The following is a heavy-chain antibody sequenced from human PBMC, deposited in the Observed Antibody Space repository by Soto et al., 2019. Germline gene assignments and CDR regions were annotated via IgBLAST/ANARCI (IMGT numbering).Heavy chain of an antibody. CDR3: ARDIGFDYVN. J-gene: IGHJ4*02. CDR1: GFNVKSYW. D-gene: IGHD3-16*01. V-gene: IGHV3-7*01. Sequence: GSLKLSCAVSGFNVKSYWMSWVRQAPGKGLEWVASIKEDGSEIYYLHSVRGRFSISRDSAGNALHLTMNYLSAEDTGVYFCARDIGFDYVNWGQGTLVIVSS. CDR2: IKEDGSEI.